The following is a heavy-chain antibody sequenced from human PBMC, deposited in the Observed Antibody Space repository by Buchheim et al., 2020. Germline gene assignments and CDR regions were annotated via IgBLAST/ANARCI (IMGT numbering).Heavy chain of an antibody. CDR1: GFTFSSYG. D-gene: IGHD2-15*01. V-gene: IGHV3-30*18. CDR2: ISYDGSNK. J-gene: IGHJ6*02. Sequence: QVQLVESGGGVVQPGRSLRLSCAASGFTFSSYGMHWVRQAPGKGLEWVAVISYDGSNKYYADSVKGRFTISRDNSKNTLYLQMNSLRAEDTAVYYCAKETHRYCSGGSCYIAYYYYYYGMDVWGQGT. CDR3: AKETHRYCSGGSCYIAYYYYYYGMDV.